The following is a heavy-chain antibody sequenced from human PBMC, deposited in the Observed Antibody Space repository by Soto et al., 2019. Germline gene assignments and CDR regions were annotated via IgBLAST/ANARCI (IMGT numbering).Heavy chain of an antibody. J-gene: IGHJ5*02. V-gene: IGHV1-69*01. CDR1: GGTFSSYA. CDR3: ARDRCSGGSCYFNWFDP. D-gene: IGHD2-15*01. Sequence: QVQLVQSGAEVKKPGSSVKVSSKASGGTFSSYAISWVRQAPGQGLEWMGGIIPIFGTANYAQKFQGRVTITADESTSTAYMELSSLRSEDTAVYYCARDRCSGGSCYFNWFDPWGQGTLVTVSS. CDR2: IIPIFGTA.